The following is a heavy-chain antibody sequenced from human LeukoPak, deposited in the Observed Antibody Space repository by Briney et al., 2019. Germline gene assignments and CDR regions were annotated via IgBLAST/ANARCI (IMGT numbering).Heavy chain of an antibody. V-gene: IGHV3-30*03. CDR3: ARDNYDSSGQLDY. J-gene: IGHJ4*02. CDR1: GFTFSTYG. D-gene: IGHD3-22*01. Sequence: PGGSLRLSCAASGFTFSTYGMHWVRQAPGKGLEWVAVISYDGGNKYYADSVKGRFTISRDNSKNTLYLQMNSLRAEDTAVYYCARDNYDSSGQLDYWGQGTLVTVSS. CDR2: ISYDGGNK.